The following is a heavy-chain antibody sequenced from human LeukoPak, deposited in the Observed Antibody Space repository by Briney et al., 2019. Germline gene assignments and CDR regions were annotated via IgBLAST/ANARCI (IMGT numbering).Heavy chain of an antibody. CDR1: GYSFTSYW. CDR2: IYPGDSDT. CDR3: ARVLNYYDSSGSSKGDAFDI. D-gene: IGHD3-22*01. Sequence: GESLKISCKGSGYSFTSYWIGWVRQMPGKGLEWMGIIYPGDSDTRYSPSFQGQVTISADKSISTAYVQWSSLKASDTAMYYCARVLNYYDSSGSSKGDAFDIWGQGTMVTVSS. V-gene: IGHV5-51*01. J-gene: IGHJ3*02.